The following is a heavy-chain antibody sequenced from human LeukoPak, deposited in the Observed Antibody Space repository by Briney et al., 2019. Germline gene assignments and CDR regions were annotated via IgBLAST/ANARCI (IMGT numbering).Heavy chain of an antibody. CDR3: ARGVSGHGDY. Sequence: PGGSLRLSCAASGFTFSSYWMHWVRQAPGKGLVWVSRISNDGSSTSYADFVKGRFTISRDNAKNTLYLQMNSLRAGDTAVYYCARGVSGHGDYWGQGTLVTVSS. CDR2: ISNDGSST. V-gene: IGHV3-74*01. J-gene: IGHJ4*02. D-gene: IGHD5-12*01. CDR1: GFTFSSYW.